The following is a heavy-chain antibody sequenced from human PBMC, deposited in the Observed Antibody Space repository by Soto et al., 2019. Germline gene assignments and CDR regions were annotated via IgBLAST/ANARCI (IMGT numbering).Heavy chain of an antibody. Sequence: EVQLLQSGGGLVQPGGSLRLSCASSGFSFSSYAMSWVRQAPGKGLEWVSGIGASGGSTYYTDSVKGQFTIARDSSKNTVYLQMNILRAEDTAVYVCAKDLWFSAPTAFDYWGLGTQVTVSS. J-gene: IGHJ4*02. CDR2: IGASGGST. CDR3: AKDLWFSAPTAFDY. V-gene: IGHV3-23*01. CDR1: GFSFSSYA. D-gene: IGHD3-10*01.